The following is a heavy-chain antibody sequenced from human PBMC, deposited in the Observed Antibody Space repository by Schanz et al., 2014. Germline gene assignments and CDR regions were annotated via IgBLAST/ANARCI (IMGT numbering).Heavy chain of an antibody. D-gene: IGHD3-10*01. CDR2: ISRSSSTI. J-gene: IGHJ6*02. CDR3: ARAQGVIRLYYGVDV. Sequence: EVQLVESGGGLVQPGGSLRLSCAASAFIFRSYSMHWVRQAPGKGLEWVSYISRSSSTIYYADSVRGRFTISRDNSMNTVYLQMNSLRSDDAAVYYCARAQGVIRLYYGVDVWGQGTTVTVSS. V-gene: IGHV3-48*01. CDR1: AFIFRSYS.